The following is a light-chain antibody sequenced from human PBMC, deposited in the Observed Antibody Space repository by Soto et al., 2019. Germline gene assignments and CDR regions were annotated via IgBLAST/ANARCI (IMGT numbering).Light chain of an antibody. Sequence: DVHTTQSPSTLSASVGDRVTITCRASQSVSSWLAWYQQKPGKAPKLLIYKASSLESGVPSRFSGSGSGTELTLTISSLQPDDSATYYCQQYNSYPYTFGQGTKLEIK. J-gene: IGKJ2*01. CDR1: QSVSSW. CDR3: QQYNSYPYT. V-gene: IGKV1-5*03. CDR2: KAS.